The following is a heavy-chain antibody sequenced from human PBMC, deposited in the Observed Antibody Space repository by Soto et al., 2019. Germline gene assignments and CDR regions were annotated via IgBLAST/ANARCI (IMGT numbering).Heavy chain of an antibody. J-gene: IGHJ6*02. CDR2: ISAYNGNT. CDR1: GYTFTSYG. D-gene: IGHD1-20*01. Sequence: ASVKVSCKASGYTFTSYGISWVRQAPGQGLEWMGWISAYNGNTNYAQKLQGRVAMTTDTSTSTAYMELRSLRSDDTAVYYCAREGITGTERDYYYYGMDVWGQGTTVTVSS. CDR3: AREGITGTERDYYYYGMDV. V-gene: IGHV1-18*01.